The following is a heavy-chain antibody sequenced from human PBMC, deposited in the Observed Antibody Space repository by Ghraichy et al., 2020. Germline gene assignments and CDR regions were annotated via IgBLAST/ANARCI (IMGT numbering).Heavy chain of an antibody. D-gene: IGHD1-26*01. Sequence: SETLSLTCAVYGGSFSGYYWSWIRQPPGKGLEWIGEINHSGSTNYNPSLKSRVTISVDTSKNQFSLKLSSVTAADTAVYYCARGIRYSGSYYGGIEFDYWGQGTLVTVSS. V-gene: IGHV4-34*01. CDR3: ARGIRYSGSYYGGIEFDY. J-gene: IGHJ4*02. CDR1: GGSFSGYY. CDR2: INHSGST.